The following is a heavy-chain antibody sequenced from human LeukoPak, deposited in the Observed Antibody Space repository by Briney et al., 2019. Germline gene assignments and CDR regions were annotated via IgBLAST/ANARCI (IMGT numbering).Heavy chain of an antibody. V-gene: IGHV3-43*02. CDR1: GFTFDDYA. CDR2: ISGDGGST. D-gene: IGHD3-3*01. CDR3: ARVKGSGYRNSIDY. J-gene: IGHJ4*02. Sequence: GGSLRLSCAASGFTFDDYAMHWVRQAPGKGLEWVSLISGDGGSTYYADSVKGRFTISRDNSKNSLYLQMNSLRAEDTALYYCARVKGSGYRNSIDYWGQGTLVTVSS.